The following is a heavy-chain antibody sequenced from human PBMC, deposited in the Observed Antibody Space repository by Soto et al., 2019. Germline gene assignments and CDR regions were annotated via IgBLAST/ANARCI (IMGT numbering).Heavy chain of an antibody. CDR1: GGTFSSYT. V-gene: IGHV1-69*02. CDR2: IIPILGIA. CDR3: ARHYGDYNGGY. J-gene: IGHJ4*02. D-gene: IGHD4-17*01. Sequence: QVQLVQSGAEVKKPGSSVKVSCKASGGTFSSYTISWVRQAPGQGLEWMGRIIPILGIANYAQKFQGRVTITADNSTSTAYMELSSLRSEDTAVYYCARHYGDYNGGYWGQGTLVTVSS.